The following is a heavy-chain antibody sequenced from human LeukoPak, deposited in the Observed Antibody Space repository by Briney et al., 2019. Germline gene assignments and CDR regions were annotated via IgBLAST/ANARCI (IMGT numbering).Heavy chain of an antibody. CDR1: GGSLSSGGYS. D-gene: IGHD6-13*01. Sequence: PSETLSLTCAVSGGSLSSGGYSWSWVRQPPGRGLEWLGYIYHSGSAYYSPSLKSRVTISVDRSKNQFSLKLSSVTAADTAVYYCARGGYVDPYFDYWGQGTLVTVSS. CDR2: IYHSGSA. CDR3: ARGGYVDPYFDY. J-gene: IGHJ4*02. V-gene: IGHV4-30-2*01.